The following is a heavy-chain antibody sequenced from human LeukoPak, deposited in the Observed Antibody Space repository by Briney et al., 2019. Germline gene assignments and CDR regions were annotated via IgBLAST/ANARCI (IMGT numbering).Heavy chain of an antibody. J-gene: IGHJ4*02. CDR2: IRYDGNNK. CDR1: GFTFSPCG. Sequence: GGSLRLSCAASGFTFSPCGMHWVRQAPGKGLEWVAFIRYDGNNKCYSDSVKGRFTISRDNSKNTLYLQMNSLRAEDTAMYFCAKDLTNWNDGTYFDYWGQGTLVTVSS. V-gene: IGHV3-30*02. CDR3: AKDLTNWNDGTYFDY. D-gene: IGHD1-1*01.